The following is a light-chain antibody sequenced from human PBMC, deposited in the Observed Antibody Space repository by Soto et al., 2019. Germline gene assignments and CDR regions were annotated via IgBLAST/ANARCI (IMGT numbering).Light chain of an antibody. V-gene: IGKV3-20*01. CDR2: GAS. Sequence: EIVFAPAPGPLSLSPGERPTLCWRASQSVSSSYLAWYQQKPGQGPRXXIYGASSRATGIPDRFSGIGSGTDLTITITRLEPEDVAVYDGQQYGSSTWTFGQGTKVDIK. CDR3: QQYGSSTWT. J-gene: IGKJ1*01. CDR1: QSVSSSY.